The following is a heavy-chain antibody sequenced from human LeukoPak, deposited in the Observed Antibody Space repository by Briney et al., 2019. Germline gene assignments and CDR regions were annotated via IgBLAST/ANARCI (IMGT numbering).Heavy chain of an antibody. V-gene: IGHV4-39*01. CDR2: IDYSGIT. Sequence: SETLSLTCTVSGGSISSSSYYWGWIRQPPGQGLEWTGSIDYSGITYYNPSLKSRVTISVDTSKSQFSLNLRSVTAADTAVYYCARGHFAEDSGYDGNFDYWGQGTLVTVSS. CDR3: ARGHFAEDSGYDGNFDY. D-gene: IGHD5-12*01. CDR1: GGSISSSSYY. J-gene: IGHJ4*02.